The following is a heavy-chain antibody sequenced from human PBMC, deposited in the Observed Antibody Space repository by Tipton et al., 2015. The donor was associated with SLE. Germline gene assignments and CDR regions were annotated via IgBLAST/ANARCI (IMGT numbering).Heavy chain of an antibody. CDR1: GGSISSGGYY. D-gene: IGHD6-13*01. CDR3: ARDGGAAAESYNYYMDV. CDR2: IYFSGST. V-gene: IGHV4-61*08. Sequence: TLSLTCTVSGGSISSGGYYWSWIRQSPGKGLEWIGYIYFSGSTYYNPSLESRVTISVDSSNSQFSLKLSSVTAADTAVYYCARDGGAAAESYNYYMDVWGIGTTVTVSS. J-gene: IGHJ6*03.